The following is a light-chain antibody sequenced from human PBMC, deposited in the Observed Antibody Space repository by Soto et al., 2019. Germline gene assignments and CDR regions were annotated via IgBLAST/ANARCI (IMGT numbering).Light chain of an antibody. Sequence: DIQMTQSPSSLSASVGDRVTIICRASQSVSTRLAWYQQKPGKAPKLLIYDASSLESGVPSRFSGSGSGTEFTLTISSLQPDDFATYYCQQYESLPLTFGQGTRLEIK. J-gene: IGKJ5*01. CDR1: QSVSTR. CDR2: DAS. V-gene: IGKV1-5*02. CDR3: QQYESLPLT.